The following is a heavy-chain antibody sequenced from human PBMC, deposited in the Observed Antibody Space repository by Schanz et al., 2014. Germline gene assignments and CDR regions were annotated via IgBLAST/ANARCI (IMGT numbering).Heavy chain of an antibody. CDR1: GFMFSSYG. CDR2: ISGSGGST. J-gene: IGHJ4*02. CDR3: AKDAENTAMITDYFDY. Sequence: EVQLLESGGGLVEPGGSLRLSCAASGFMFSSYGMHWVRQAPGKGLEWVSAISGSGGSTYYADSVKGRFTISRDNSNKTVDLQMNSLRAEDTAVYYCAKDAENTAMITDYFDYWGQGTLXTVSS. D-gene: IGHD5-18*01. V-gene: IGHV3-23*01.